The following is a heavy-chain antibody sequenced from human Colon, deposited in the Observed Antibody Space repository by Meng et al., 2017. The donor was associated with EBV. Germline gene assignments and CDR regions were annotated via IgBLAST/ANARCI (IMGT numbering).Heavy chain of an antibody. V-gene: IGHV4-4*02. CDR2: IYHSGTT. D-gene: IGHD4-17*01. CDR1: GDSISKTW. J-gene: IGHJ4*02. Sequence: VHAKQPRPGLGKPSGTMSLICAVSGDSISKTWWSWVLQPPGKGLEWIGEIYHSGTTNYNPSLRSRVTISVDKSKNQFSLQLTSVTAADTAVYYCARNGDYNPGLYWGQGTLVTVSS. CDR3: ARNGDYNPGLY.